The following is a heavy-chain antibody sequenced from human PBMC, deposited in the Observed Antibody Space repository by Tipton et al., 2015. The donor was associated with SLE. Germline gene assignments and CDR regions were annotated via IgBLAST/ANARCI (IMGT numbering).Heavy chain of an antibody. Sequence: TLSLTCTVSGGSISNYYWSWIRQPPGKGLEWIGYMYDSGSTTYNPPLKSRVTISVDTSKNQFSLKLSSVTAADTAVYYCARQSYPGLVVYAHNWFDPWGQGTLVTVSS. V-gene: IGHV4-59*08. CDR3: ARQSYPGLVVYAHNWFDP. CDR2: MYDSGST. D-gene: IGHD2-8*02. CDR1: GGSISNYY. J-gene: IGHJ5*02.